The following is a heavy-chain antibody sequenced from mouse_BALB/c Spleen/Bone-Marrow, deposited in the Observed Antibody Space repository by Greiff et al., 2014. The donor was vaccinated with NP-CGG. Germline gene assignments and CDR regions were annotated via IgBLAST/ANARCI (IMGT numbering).Heavy chain of an antibody. D-gene: IGHD1-3*01. J-gene: IGHJ1*01. CDR2: IDPASGNT. CDR1: GFNIKDYY. Sequence: EVQLQESGAELVKPGASVKLSCTASGFNIKDYYLHWVKQRPEQGLDWIGRIDPASGNTKYDPKFQGKATMTADTSSNTAYLQLSSLTSEDSAVYYFANYKGGCYFDVWGEGTTVTVSS. V-gene: IGHV14-3*02. CDR3: ANYKGGCYFDV.